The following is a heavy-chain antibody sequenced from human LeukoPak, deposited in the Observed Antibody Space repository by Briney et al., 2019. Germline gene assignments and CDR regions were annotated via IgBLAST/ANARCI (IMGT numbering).Heavy chain of an antibody. J-gene: IGHJ4*02. Sequence: GGSLRLSCVASGFPFSSYWMTWVRQAPGKGLEYVSGINSNGGRTHYADPVKGRFTISRDSAKNSLYLQMNSLRAEDTAVYYCARFRTWGDKAFDYWGQGTLVTVSS. D-gene: IGHD2-21*02. CDR2: INSNGGRT. CDR1: GFPFSSYW. CDR3: ARFRTWGDKAFDY. V-gene: IGHV3-64*04.